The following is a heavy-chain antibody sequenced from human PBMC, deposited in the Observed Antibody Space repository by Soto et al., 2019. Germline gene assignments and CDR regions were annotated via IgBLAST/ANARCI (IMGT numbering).Heavy chain of an antibody. D-gene: IGHD3-3*01. V-gene: IGHV3-33*01. Sequence: QVQLVESGGGVVQPGRSPRLSCAASGLTFSSYGMHWVRQAPGKGLEWVAVIWYDGSNKYYADSVKGRFTISRDNSKNTLYLQMNSLRAEDTAVYYCARDWNDFWSCYYINWFDPWGQGTLVTVSS. CDR1: GLTFSSYG. CDR3: ARDWNDFWSCYYINWFDP. CDR2: IWYDGSNK. J-gene: IGHJ5*02.